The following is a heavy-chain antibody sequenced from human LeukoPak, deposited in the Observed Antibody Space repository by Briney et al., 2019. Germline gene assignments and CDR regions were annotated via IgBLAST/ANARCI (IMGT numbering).Heavy chain of an antibody. CDR3: SRSLDY. V-gene: IGHV3-7*01. CDR1: GFTFSSSW. J-gene: IGHJ4*02. Sequence: AGGSLRLSCAASGFTFSSSWMDWVRQAPGKGLEWVANIKRDGSEKYYVDSVKGRFTISRDNAKNSLYLQMNSLRAEDTATYYCSRSLDYWGQGIQVTVSS. CDR2: IKRDGSEK.